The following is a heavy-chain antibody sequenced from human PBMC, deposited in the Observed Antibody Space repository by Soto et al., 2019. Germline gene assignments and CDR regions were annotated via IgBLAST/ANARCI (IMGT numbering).Heavy chain of an antibody. CDR1: VYSFTNYW. V-gene: IGHV5-10-1*01. Sequence: PGESLMISCKGFVYSFTNYWISWVRQMPGKGLEWMGRIDPSDSYTNFGPSFQGHVTISADKSTSTAYLQWSSLRASDTAMYYCARQERGNLDYWGQGILVTVSS. D-gene: IGHD3-10*01. J-gene: IGHJ4*02. CDR2: IDPSDSYT. CDR3: ARQERGNLDY.